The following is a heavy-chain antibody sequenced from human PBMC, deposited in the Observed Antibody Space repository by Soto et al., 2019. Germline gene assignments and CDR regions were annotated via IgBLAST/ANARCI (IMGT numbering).Heavy chain of an antibody. D-gene: IGHD5-12*01. Sequence: SETLSLTCTVSGGSISSYYWSWIRQPPGKGLEWIGHIYYSGSTNYNPSLKSRVTISVDKSKNQFSLKLSSVTAADTAVYYCARLGSGISGYDLNWFDPWGQGILVTVSS. CDR3: ARLGSGISGYDLNWFDP. CDR2: IYYSGST. V-gene: IGHV4-59*08. J-gene: IGHJ5*02. CDR1: GGSISSYY.